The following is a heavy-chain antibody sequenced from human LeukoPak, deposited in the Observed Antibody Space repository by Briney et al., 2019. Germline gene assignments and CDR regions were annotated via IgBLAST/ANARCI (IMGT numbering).Heavy chain of an antibody. V-gene: IGHV3-53*01. Sequence: GSLRLSLAASGFTVSRNYMSWVRQAPGKGLEGVSVIYSGGSTYYANSVKGRFTISRYNAKNKLYLQMNSLRAEDTAVYYCAVYDFWSGSYFDYWGQGALVTVSS. CDR1: GFTVSRNY. CDR3: AVYDFWSGSYFDY. J-gene: IGHJ4*02. CDR2: IYSGGST. D-gene: IGHD3-3*01.